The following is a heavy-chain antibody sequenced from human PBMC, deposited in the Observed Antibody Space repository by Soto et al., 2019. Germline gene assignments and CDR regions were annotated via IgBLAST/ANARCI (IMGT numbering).Heavy chain of an antibody. D-gene: IGHD3-22*01. CDR1: GGAFSTYT. V-gene: IGHV1-69*04. J-gene: IGHJ5*02. CDR2: IIPIIGII. CDR3: AGDPDSHYNDSHASSYP. Sequence: SVKVSCKASGGAFSTYTITWVRQAPGQGLEWMGRIIPIIGIINYAQKFQGRVTITADKFTGTAYMELTRLRSDDTAVYYCAGDPDSHYNDSHASSYPWGQGTLVTVSS.